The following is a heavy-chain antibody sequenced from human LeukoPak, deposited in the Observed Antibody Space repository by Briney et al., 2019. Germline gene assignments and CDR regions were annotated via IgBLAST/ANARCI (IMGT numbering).Heavy chain of an antibody. Sequence: SEALSLTCAVYGGSFSGYYWGWIRQPPGKGLEWIGSIHYSGSTYYNPSLKSRVTISVDTSKNQFSLKLSSVTAADTAVYYCARQQNYYYYYYMDVWGKGTTVTVSS. CDR1: GGSFSGYY. V-gene: IGHV4-34*01. J-gene: IGHJ6*03. CDR2: IHYSGST. CDR3: ARQQNYYYYYYMDV.